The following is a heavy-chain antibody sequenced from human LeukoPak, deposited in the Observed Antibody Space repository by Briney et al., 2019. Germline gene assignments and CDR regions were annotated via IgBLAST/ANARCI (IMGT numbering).Heavy chain of an antibody. CDR1: GFTVSSNY. Sequence: PGGSLRLSCAASGFTVSSNYMSWVRQALGKGLEWVSVIYSGGSTYYADSVKGRFTISRDNSKNTLYLQMNSLRAEDTAVYYCARGKTGYSSSWDFSVGFDYWGQGTLVTVSS. CDR2: IYSGGST. CDR3: ARGKTGYSSSWDFSVGFDY. J-gene: IGHJ4*02. D-gene: IGHD6-13*01. V-gene: IGHV3-66*01.